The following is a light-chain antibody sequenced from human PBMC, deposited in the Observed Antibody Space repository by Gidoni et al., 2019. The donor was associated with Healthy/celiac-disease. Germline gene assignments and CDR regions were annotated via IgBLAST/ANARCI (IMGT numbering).Light chain of an antibody. V-gene: IGKV3-11*01. CDR3: QQRSNWPPHT. CDR1: QSVSSY. Sequence: IVLTPFPATLSLSPGGNATLPCRPNQSVSSYLVWYQQKPGQAPRLLIYDASNRATGIPARFSGSGSGTDFTLTISSLEPEDFAVYYCQQRSNWPPHTFGQGTRLEIK. CDR2: DAS. J-gene: IGKJ5*01.